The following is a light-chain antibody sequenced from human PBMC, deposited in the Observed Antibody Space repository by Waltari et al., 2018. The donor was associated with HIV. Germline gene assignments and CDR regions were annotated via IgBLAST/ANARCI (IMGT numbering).Light chain of an antibody. CDR3: QQYSDSPIN. CDR2: GAS. CDR1: QSVDSSF. Sequence: EIVLTQSPGTLSLSPGERATLSCRASQSVDSSFLGWYQQKPGQAPRLLIFGASSRATGTPDRFSGSGSGTDFTLTVSRLEPEDFAVYYCQQYSDSPINFGQGTRLEIK. J-gene: IGKJ5*01. V-gene: IGKV3-20*01.